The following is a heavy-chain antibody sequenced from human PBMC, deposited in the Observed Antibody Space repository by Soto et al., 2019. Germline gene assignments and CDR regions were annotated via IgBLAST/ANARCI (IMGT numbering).Heavy chain of an antibody. CDR2: ISGSGGST. D-gene: IGHD2-15*01. CDR1: GFTLSNYA. CDR3: AKDFKAASEDGAFDI. J-gene: IGHJ3*02. Sequence: EVQLLESGGGLVQPGGSLRLSCAASGFTLSNYAMSWVRQAPGKGLEWVSGISGSGGSTYYADSVKGRSTISRDKSKNTLYLQVNSLRAEDTAIYYCAKDFKAASEDGAFDIWGQGTMLTASS. V-gene: IGHV3-23*01.